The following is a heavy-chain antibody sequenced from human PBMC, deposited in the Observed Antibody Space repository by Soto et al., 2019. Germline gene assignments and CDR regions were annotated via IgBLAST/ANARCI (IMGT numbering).Heavy chain of an antibody. D-gene: IGHD2-21*01. CDR3: ARSAIPRGGWFRP. CDR1: ADSLSTYY. V-gene: IGHV4-4*07. CDR2: IYASGST. Sequence: SETRSLTCNVSADSLSTYYGSWIRQPAGKGLEWIGRIYASGSTNYNPSLKGRVSMSVDTSKKQFSLKMISVTAADTAMYYCARSAIPRGGWFRPWGQGVLVTVSS. J-gene: IGHJ5*02.